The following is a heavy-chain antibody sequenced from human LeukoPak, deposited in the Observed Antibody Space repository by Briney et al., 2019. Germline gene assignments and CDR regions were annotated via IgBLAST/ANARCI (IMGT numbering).Heavy chain of an antibody. J-gene: IGHJ6*03. V-gene: IGHV3-48*01. D-gene: IGHD3-3*01. CDR1: GFTFSSYS. CDR2: ISSSSSTI. Sequence: GGSLRLSCAASGFTFSSYSMNWVRQAPGKGLEWVSYISSSSSTIYYADSVKGRFTISRDNAKNSLYLQMNSLRAEDTAVYYCAKGLRFLEWSSMDVWGKGTTVTVSS. CDR3: AKGLRFLEWSSMDV.